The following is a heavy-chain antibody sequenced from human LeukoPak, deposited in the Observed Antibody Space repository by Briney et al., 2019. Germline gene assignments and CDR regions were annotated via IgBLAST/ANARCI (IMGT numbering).Heavy chain of an antibody. CDR2: IFYSGNT. Sequence: SETLSLTCTVSGGSVSSPTYYWGWIRQPPGKGLEWIGTIFYSGNTYYNPSLKTRVTTSIDTSKNHFSLKLSSVTAADTAVYYCARDAVGDAFDIWGQGTMVTVSS. V-gene: IGHV4-39*02. CDR1: GGSVSSPTYY. D-gene: IGHD6-19*01. CDR3: ARDAVGDAFDI. J-gene: IGHJ3*02.